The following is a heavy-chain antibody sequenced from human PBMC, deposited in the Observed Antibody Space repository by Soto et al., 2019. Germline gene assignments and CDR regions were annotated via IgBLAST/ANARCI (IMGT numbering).Heavy chain of an antibody. CDR1: GCSISSSSYY. J-gene: IGHJ4*02. V-gene: IGHV4-39*01. Sequence: TSETLSLTCTVSGCSISSSSYYWGWIGQPPGKGLEWIGYIYYSGSTFYNPSLKSRVTISVDTSKNQFSLKLSSVRAADTAVYYCASKNYDFWSGEGAQFDYWGQRNLVTVSS. CDR3: ASKNYDFWSGEGAQFDY. D-gene: IGHD3-3*01. CDR2: IYYSGST.